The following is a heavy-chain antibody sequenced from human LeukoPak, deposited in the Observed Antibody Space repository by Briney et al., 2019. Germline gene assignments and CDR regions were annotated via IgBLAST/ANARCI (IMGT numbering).Heavy chain of an antibody. CDR2: IWSGGTVK. CDR1: GFTFSSYG. Sequence: GPSLRLSRAAAGFTFSSYGIHWVRQAPGKGLEWVAIIWSGGTVKSYADSVKGRFTIYTVACKNTLYLHMTRLSDTEPAVYYCARASRVGYCGCGSCWWFDLWGQGTLVTVSS. V-gene: IGHV3-33*01. J-gene: IGHJ5*02. D-gene: IGHD2-15*01. CDR3: ARASRVGYCGCGSCWWFDL.